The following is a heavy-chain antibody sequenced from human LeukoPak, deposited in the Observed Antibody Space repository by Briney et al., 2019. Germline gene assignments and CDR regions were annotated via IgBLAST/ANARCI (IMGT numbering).Heavy chain of an antibody. J-gene: IGHJ4*02. CDR3: ARGLGGATIDY. CDR2: INHSGST. V-gene: IGHV4-34*01. Sequence: SETLSLTFAVYGGSFSGYYWSWIRQPPGKGLEWIGEINHSGSTNYHPSLKSRVTISVDTSKNQFSLKLSSVTAADTAVYYCARGLGGATIDYWGQGTLVTVSS. D-gene: IGHD1-26*01. CDR1: GGSFSGYY.